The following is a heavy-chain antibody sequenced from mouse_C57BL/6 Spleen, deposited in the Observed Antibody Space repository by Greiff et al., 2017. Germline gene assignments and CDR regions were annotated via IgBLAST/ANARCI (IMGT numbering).Heavy chain of an antibody. D-gene: IGHD1-1*01. V-gene: IGHV1-72*01. J-gene: IGHJ4*01. CDR1: GYTFTSYW. Sequence: QVQLQQPGAELVKPGASVKLSCKASGYTFTSYWMHWVKQRPGRGLEWIGRIDPNSGGTKYNEQFKSKATLTVDKPSSTAYMQLSSLTSEDSAVYYCASAPFTTVDAMDYWGQGTSVTGSS. CDR2: IDPNSGGT. CDR3: ASAPFTTVDAMDY.